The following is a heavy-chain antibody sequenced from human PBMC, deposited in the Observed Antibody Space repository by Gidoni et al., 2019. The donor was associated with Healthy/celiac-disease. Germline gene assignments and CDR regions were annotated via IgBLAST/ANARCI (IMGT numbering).Heavy chain of an antibody. CDR3: ARVRGAITMVRGVIFDY. D-gene: IGHD3-10*01. Sequence: QVQLVQSGAEVMKPGSSVKVSCKASVGTFSSYAISWVRQAPGQGLEWMGRIIPILGIANYAQKFQGRVTITADKSTSTAYMELSSLRSEDTAVYYCARVRGAITMVRGVIFDYWGQGTLVTVSS. V-gene: IGHV1-69*04. J-gene: IGHJ4*02. CDR1: VGTFSSYA. CDR2: IIPILGIA.